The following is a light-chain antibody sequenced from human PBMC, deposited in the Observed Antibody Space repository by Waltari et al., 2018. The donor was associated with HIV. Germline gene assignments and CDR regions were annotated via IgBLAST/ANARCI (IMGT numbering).Light chain of an antibody. CDR2: EVT. CDR3: FSYVGSSLWV. Sequence: QSVLTQPASVSGSPGQSITISCTGTSSDVGNYNLVSWYQQHPGKAPKLIIYEVTERPSVVSNRFSGFKSANTASLTISGVQAEDEADYYCFSYVGSSLWVFGGGTKLTVL. CDR1: SSDVGNYNL. J-gene: IGLJ3*02. V-gene: IGLV2-23*02.